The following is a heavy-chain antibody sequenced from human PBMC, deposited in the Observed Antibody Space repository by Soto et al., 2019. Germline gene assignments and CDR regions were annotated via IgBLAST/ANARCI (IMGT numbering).Heavy chain of an antibody. CDR3: ARRPQKAYDPIDY. V-gene: IGHV5-51*01. CDR2: IYPGDFDT. CDR1: GYKFSAYW. D-gene: IGHD1-1*01. J-gene: IGHJ4*02. Sequence: ESLKISCMTSGYKFSAYWIAWVRQRPGKGLEWMGIIYPGDFDTRYSPSFEGQVTISVDRSTNTAHLQWSSLKASDTAIYYCARRPQKAYDPIDYWGQGTLVTVSS.